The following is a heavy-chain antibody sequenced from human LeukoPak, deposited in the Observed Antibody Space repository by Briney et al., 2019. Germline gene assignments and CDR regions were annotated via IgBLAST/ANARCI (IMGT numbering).Heavy chain of an antibody. V-gene: IGHV3-74*01. J-gene: IGHJ5*02. CDR3: ARDRGRVEYCSSISCYEWYGFDP. CDR1: GFTVSSNY. D-gene: IGHD2-2*01. CDR2: INSDGSST. Sequence: GGSLRLSCAASGFTVSSNYMSWVRQAPGKGLVWVSRINSDGSSTNYADSVKGRFTMSRDNAKNTLYLQMNSLRVEDTAVYYCARDRGRVEYCSSISCYEWYGFDPWGQGTLVTVSS.